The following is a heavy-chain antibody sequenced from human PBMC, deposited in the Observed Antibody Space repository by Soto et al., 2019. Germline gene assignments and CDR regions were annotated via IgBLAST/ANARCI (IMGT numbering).Heavy chain of an antibody. CDR2: INAGNGNT. J-gene: IGHJ3*02. CDR1: GYTFTSYA. V-gene: IGHV1-3*01. CDR3: ARDSSSWYADAFDI. Sequence: QVQLVQSGAEVKKPGASVKVSCKASGYTFTSYAMHWVRQAPGQRLEWMGWINAGNGNTKYSQKFQGRVTITRVTSASTAYMELSSLRSEDTAVYYCARDSSSWYADAFDIWGQGTMVTVSS. D-gene: IGHD6-13*01.